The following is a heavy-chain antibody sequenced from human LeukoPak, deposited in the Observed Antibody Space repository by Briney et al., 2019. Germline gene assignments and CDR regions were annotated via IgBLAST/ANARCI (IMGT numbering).Heavy chain of an antibody. CDR2: INHSGST. Sequence: SETLSLTCAVYGGSFSGYYWSWIRQPPGKGLEWIGEINHSGSTNYNPSLKSRVTISVDTSKNQFSLKLTSVTAADTAVYYCARRGYGDYSIDYWGQGTLVTVSS. CDR1: GGSFSGYY. J-gene: IGHJ4*02. V-gene: IGHV4-34*01. D-gene: IGHD4-17*01. CDR3: ARRGYGDYSIDY.